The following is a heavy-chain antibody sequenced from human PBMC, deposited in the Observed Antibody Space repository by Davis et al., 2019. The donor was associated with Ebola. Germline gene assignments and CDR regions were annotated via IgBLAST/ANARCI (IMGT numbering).Heavy chain of an antibody. CDR2: ISSSSSYT. CDR1: GFTFSDYY. V-gene: IGHV3-11*06. CDR3: ARWVLSYYYMDV. J-gene: IGHJ6*03. Sequence: GESLKISCAASGFTFSDYYMSWIRQAPGKGLEWVSYISSSSSYTNYADSVKGRFTISRDNAKNSLYLQMNSLRAEDTAVYYCARWVLSYYYMDVWGKGTTVTVSS.